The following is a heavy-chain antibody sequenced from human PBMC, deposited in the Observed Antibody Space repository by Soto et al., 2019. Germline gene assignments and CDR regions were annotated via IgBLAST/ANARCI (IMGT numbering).Heavy chain of an antibody. D-gene: IGHD2-2*01. CDR1: GGTFSSYT. V-gene: IGHV1-69*08. J-gene: IGHJ6*02. CDR2: IIPILGIA. CDR3: ARDWAVPAPDYYYGMDV. Sequence: QVQLVQSGAEVKKPGSSVKVSCKASGGTFSSYTISWVRQAPGQGLEWMGRIIPILGIANYAQKFQGRVTITADKSTSTAYMELSSLRSEDTAVYYCARDWAVPAPDYYYGMDVWGQGTTVTVSS.